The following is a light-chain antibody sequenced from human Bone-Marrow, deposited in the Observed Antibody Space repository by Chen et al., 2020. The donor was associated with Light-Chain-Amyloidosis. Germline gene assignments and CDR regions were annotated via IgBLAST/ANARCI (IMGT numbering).Light chain of an antibody. V-gene: IGKV1-39*01. CDR2: GAS. J-gene: IGKJ1*01. CDR3: QQSYTSPPWT. CDR1: QSIRGY. Sequence: DIQMTQSPSSLSASVGDRVTLTCLASQSIRGYLNWYQQRPGKAPNLLIYGASSLQSGVPSRFSGSGSETHFTRTISGLQPEDSATYYCQQSYTSPPWTFGQGTKVEVK.